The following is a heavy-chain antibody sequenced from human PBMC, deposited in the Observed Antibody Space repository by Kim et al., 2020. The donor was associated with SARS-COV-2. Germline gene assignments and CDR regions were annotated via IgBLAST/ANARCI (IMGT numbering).Heavy chain of an antibody. D-gene: IGHD3-10*01. V-gene: IGHV4-59*01. Sequence: SETLSLTCTVSGGSISSYYWSWIRQPPGKGLEWIGYIYYSGSTNYNPSLKSRVTISVDTSKNQFSLKLSSVTAADTAVYYCARGVSSALPLCYYMDVWGKGTTVTVSS. CDR1: GGSISSYY. CDR3: ARGVSSALPLCYYMDV. CDR2: IYYSGST. J-gene: IGHJ6*03.